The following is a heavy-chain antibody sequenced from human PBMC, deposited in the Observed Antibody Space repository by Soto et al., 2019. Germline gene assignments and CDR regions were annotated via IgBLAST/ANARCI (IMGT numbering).Heavy chain of an antibody. CDR2: ITPILGIP. J-gene: IGHJ4*02. V-gene: IGHV1-69*02. D-gene: IGHD4-17*01. Sequence: QVQLVQSGAEVRKPGSSVKVSCTTFGATISNHIISWVRLAPGQGLEWMGRITPILGIPNYSQKFQDRVTITADRSTKTVYMELSSLRSEDTAVYYCARGGAVDYGDYNYWGQGTLVTVSS. CDR1: GATISNHI. CDR3: ARGGAVDYGDYNY.